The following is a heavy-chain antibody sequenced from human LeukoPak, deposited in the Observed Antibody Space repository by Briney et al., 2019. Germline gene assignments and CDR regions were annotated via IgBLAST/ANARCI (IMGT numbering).Heavy chain of an antibody. D-gene: IGHD3-22*01. CDR2: IYYSGST. CDR3: ARDSYYYDSSGYQH. Sequence: SETLSLTCTVSGSSISSYYWSWIRQPPGKGLEWIGDIYYSGSTNYHPSLKSRVTISVDTSKNQFSLKLSSVTAADTAVYYCARDSYYYDSSGYQHWGQGTLVTVSS. J-gene: IGHJ1*01. CDR1: GSSISSYY. V-gene: IGHV4-59*01.